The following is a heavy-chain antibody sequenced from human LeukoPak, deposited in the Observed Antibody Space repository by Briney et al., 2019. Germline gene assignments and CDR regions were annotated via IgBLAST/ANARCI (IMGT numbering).Heavy chain of an antibody. J-gene: IGHJ4*02. Sequence: GASVKVSRKASGYTFSGYYMHWVRQAPGQGLEWMGRINPNSGGTNYAQKFQGRVTMTRDTSISTAYMELSRLRSDDTAVYYCARDLDLTYYYGSGSRLTGDYWGQGTLVTVSS. CDR3: ARDLDLTYYYGSGSRLTGDY. CDR2: INPNSGGT. V-gene: IGHV1-2*06. D-gene: IGHD3-10*01. CDR1: GYTFSGYY.